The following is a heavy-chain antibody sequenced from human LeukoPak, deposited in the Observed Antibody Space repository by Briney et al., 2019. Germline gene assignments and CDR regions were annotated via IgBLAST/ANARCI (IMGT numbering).Heavy chain of an antibody. CDR3: VKEAPGTTIYF. V-gene: IGHV3-23*01. CDR1: GFTFSSYA. CDR2: ISGSGGST. Sequence: PGGSLRLSCAASGFTFSSYAMSWVRQAPGKGLEWVSAISGSGGSTYYADSVKGRFTISRDSSENTVHLQMDSLRAEDTAVYYCVKEAPGTTIYFWGQGTLVTVSS. D-gene: IGHD4-11*01. J-gene: IGHJ4*02.